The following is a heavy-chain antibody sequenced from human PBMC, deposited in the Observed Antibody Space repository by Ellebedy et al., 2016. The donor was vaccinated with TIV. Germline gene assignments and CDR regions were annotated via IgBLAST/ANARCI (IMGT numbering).Heavy chain of an antibody. CDR3: ASPPGVVAL. CDR1: GFTFSSYG. D-gene: IGHD3-10*01. CDR2: ITTDSSTI. J-gene: IGHJ4*02. V-gene: IGHV3-48*04. Sequence: GESLKISCAASGFTFSSYGMNWVRQAPGKGLECVSFITTDSSTIYYADSVKGRFTISRDNAKNSLYLQMNSLRAEDTAVYYCASPPGVVALWGQGTLVTVSS.